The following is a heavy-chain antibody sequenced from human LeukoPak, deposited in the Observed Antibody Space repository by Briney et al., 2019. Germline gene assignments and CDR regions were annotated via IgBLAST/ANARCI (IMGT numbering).Heavy chain of an antibody. J-gene: IGHJ4*02. CDR2: ISYDGSNK. Sequence: GRTLRLSCAASGFTFSSYAMYWVRQAPGKGLEWVAVISYDGSNKYYADSVKGRFTISRDNSKNTLYLQMNSLRAEDTAVYYCARVRWLQLRGPFDYWGQGTLVTVSS. CDR3: ARVRWLQLRGPFDY. V-gene: IGHV3-30*04. CDR1: GFTFSSYA. D-gene: IGHD5-24*01.